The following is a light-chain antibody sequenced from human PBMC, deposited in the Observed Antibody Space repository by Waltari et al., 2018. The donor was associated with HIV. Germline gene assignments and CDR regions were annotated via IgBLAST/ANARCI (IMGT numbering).Light chain of an antibody. CDR1: TGAVTSGHH. V-gene: IGLV7-46*01. J-gene: IGLJ2*01. CDR3: VRSDSGDRAV. CDR2: HTS. Sequence: QAVVTQEPSLTVSPGGTVTLTCASSTGAVTSGHHSHWCQQKPGQAPRTLIYHTSNKQAPTPARFEGSLLGGKAALTLSGAQPENEAEYSCVRSDSGDRAVFGGGTWLTGL.